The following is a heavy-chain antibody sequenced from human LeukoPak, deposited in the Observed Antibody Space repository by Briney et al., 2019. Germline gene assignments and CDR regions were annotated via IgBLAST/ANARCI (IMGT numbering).Heavy chain of an antibody. Sequence: PGGSLRLSCVASGYIFSRYEMNWVRQAPGKGLEWVSYISTSGSGTYYAGSVKGRFTISRDNAKNSLYLQMNSLRAEDTAVYYCARRGFYDTSGYLFDYWGQGTLVTVSS. V-gene: IGHV3-48*03. D-gene: IGHD3-22*01. CDR2: ISTSGSGT. J-gene: IGHJ4*02. CDR3: ARRGFYDTSGYLFDY. CDR1: GYIFSRYE.